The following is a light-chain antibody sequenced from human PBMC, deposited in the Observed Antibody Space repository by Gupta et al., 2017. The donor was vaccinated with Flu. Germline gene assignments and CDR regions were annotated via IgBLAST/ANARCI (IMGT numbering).Light chain of an antibody. CDR2: DIA. Sequence: SYVLTQPPSVSVAPGQTARLTCEANNIVSKVVHWYQQRPGQAPVLVVYDIADRSSGIPERFSGSNSGDTATLTISRVEAGDEADYYCQVWDNDSDHYVFGAGTKVTVL. CDR1: NIVSKV. V-gene: IGLV3-21*02. CDR3: QVWDNDSDHYV. J-gene: IGLJ1*01.